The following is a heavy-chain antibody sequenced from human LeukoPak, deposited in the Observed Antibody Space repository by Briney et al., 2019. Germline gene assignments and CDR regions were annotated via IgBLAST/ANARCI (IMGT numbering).Heavy chain of an antibody. J-gene: IGHJ5*02. CDR2: IYYTGRT. Sequence: SETLSLTCTVSGGSISSSSHSWGWIRQPPGKGLEWTGTIYYTGRTYYNPSPESRLTISVDTSKNQFSLKLTSVTAADTAIYYCAQSLGSGNWIGNWFDPWGQGTLVTVSS. CDR1: GGSISSSSHS. V-gene: IGHV4-39*01. D-gene: IGHD1-1*01. CDR3: AQSLGSGNWIGNWFDP.